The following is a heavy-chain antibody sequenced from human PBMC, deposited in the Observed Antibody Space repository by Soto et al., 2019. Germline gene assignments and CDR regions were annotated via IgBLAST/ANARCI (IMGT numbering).Heavy chain of an antibody. CDR3: ECWGHIVLAAPSDFDR. D-gene: IGHD3-10*02. CDR1: GFPFTNYW. V-gene: IGHV3-74*01. J-gene: IGHJ5*02. Sequence: WGSLRLSCAASGFPFTNYWMNWVRRTPGKGLMWVSRISPDGSDVGYADSVEGRFPVSRDNAKNKLYLERDRLTAEDTATDYCECWGHIVLAAPSDFDRWGQGTLVAVYS. CDR2: ISPDGSDV.